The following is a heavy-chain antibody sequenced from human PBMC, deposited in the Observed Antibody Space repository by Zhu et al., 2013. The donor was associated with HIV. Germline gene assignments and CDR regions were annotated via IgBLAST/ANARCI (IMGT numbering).Heavy chain of an antibody. Sequence: VQLVESGGDLIQPGGSLRLSCLVSGFTVKSNYMNWVRQTPGKGLEWVALLYSGGSTYHADSVKGRFTISSDSSLNTLYLQMNSLRAEDTGVYYCARGRFGDYTRWGQGTLVTVSS. CDR1: GFTVKSNY. J-gene: IGHJ4*02. V-gene: IGHV3-53*01. D-gene: IGHD4-17*01. CDR3: ARGRFGDYTR. CDR2: LYSGGST.